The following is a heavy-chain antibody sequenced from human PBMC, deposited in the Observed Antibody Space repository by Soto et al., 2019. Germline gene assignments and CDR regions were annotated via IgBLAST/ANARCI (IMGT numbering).Heavy chain of an antibody. D-gene: IGHD1-26*01. J-gene: IGHJ6*02. CDR1: GFTFSSYA. CDR3: ARDMSGGTYNYYYGMDV. V-gene: IGHV3-23*01. CDR2: ISGTGSPT. Sequence: EVQLLESGGGLGQPGGSLRLSCAASGFTFSSYAMTWVRQAPRRGLEWVSAISGTGSPTYYADSVKGRFTISRDNSKNTLYLQMNSLRADDTAVYYCARDMSGGTYNYYYGMDVWGQGTTVTVSS.